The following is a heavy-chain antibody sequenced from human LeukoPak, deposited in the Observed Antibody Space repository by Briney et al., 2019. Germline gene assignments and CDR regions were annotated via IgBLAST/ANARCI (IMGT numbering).Heavy chain of an antibody. CDR1: GYSISRGYY. CDR2: MYHSGTT. D-gene: IGHD3-10*01. CDR3: ARVGWNYYGSGSYYNQFPHFDY. Sequence: SETLSLTCVVSGYSISRGYYWGWIRQPPGKGLEWIGSMYHSGTTYYNASLKSRVTISVDTSKNQFSLKLSSVTAADTAVYYCARVGWNYYGSGSYYNQFPHFDYWGQGTLVTVSS. V-gene: IGHV4-38-2*01. J-gene: IGHJ4*02.